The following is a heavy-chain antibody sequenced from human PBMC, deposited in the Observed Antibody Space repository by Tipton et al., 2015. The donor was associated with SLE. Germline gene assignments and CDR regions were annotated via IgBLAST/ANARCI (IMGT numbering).Heavy chain of an antibody. J-gene: IGHJ4*02. Sequence: TLSLTCTVSSGSISNYYWNWIRQSPGKGLECVGYISYGGNTNYNPSLKSRVTISLDTSKNQFSLKLTSVTASDTAVYLCARDRGGYYFDYWGQGTLVTVSS. CDR3: ARDRGGYYFDY. V-gene: IGHV4-59*01. CDR2: ISYGGNT. D-gene: IGHD3-10*01. CDR1: SGSISNYY.